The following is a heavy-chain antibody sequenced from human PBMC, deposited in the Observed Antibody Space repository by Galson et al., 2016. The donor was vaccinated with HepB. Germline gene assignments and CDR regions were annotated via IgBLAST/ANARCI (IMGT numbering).Heavy chain of an antibody. J-gene: IGHJ3*02. Sequence: SVKVSCKASGYTFTTYGITWVRQAPGQGLEWMGRISAYNGNTNYAQKLQGRVTMTTDTSTSTAYMELRSQRSDDTAVYFCARADYYVSSGYFGAFDIWGQGTMVTVSS. V-gene: IGHV1-18*01. CDR3: ARADYYVSSGYFGAFDI. CDR2: ISAYNGNT. CDR1: GYTFTTYG. D-gene: IGHD3-22*01.